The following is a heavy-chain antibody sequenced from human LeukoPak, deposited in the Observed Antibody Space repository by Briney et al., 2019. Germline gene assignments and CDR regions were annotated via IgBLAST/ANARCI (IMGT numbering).Heavy chain of an antibody. CDR1: GGSISSSSYY. Sequence: SETLSLTCTVSGGSISSSSYYWGWIRQPPGKGLEWIGSIYYSGSTYYNPSLKSRVTISVDTSKNQFSLKLSSVTAADTAVYYCARGYEGYFDWLNHAFDIWGQGTMVTVSS. CDR2: IYYSGST. D-gene: IGHD3-9*01. V-gene: IGHV4-39*07. J-gene: IGHJ3*02. CDR3: ARGYEGYFDWLNHAFDI.